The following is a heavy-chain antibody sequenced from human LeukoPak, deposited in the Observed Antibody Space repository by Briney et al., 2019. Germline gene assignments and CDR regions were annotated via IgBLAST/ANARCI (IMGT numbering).Heavy chain of an antibody. J-gene: IGHJ2*01. Sequence: GGSLRLSCAAPGFTFSTYSMNWVRQAPGKGLEWVSSISSGGNYIYYADSMKGRFTISRDHAKNSLYLQMNSLRAEETAVYYCARAGILVAGTDWYFDLWGRGTLVTVSS. CDR1: GFTFSTYS. V-gene: IGHV3-21*01. D-gene: IGHD6-19*01. CDR3: ARAGILVAGTDWYFDL. CDR2: ISSGGNYI.